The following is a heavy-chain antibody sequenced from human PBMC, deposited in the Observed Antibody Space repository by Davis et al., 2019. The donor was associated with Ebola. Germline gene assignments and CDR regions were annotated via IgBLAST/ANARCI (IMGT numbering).Heavy chain of an antibody. CDR1: GYTFTSYA. CDR3: ARRREVWSGYPLVGLDP. V-gene: IGHV7-4-1*02. D-gene: IGHD3-3*01. Sequence: ASVMVSCKASGYTFTSYAMNWVRQAPGQGLEWMGWINTNTGNPTYAQGFTGRFVFSLDTSVSTAYLQISSLKAEDTAVYYCARRREVWSGYPLVGLDPWGQGTLVTVSS. CDR2: INTNTGNP. J-gene: IGHJ5*02.